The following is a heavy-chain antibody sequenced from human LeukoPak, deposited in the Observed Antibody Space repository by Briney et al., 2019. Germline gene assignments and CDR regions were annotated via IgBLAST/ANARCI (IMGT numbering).Heavy chain of an antibody. CDR2: IKSDGSEK. V-gene: IGHV3-7*04. J-gene: IGHJ4*02. Sequence: GESLRLSCVVSGFTFSRYWTSWVRQAPGKGLEWVANIKSDGSEKYYVDSVKGRFIISRDNAKNSLYLQMNSLRAEDTAVYYCARLGGNYFDYWGQGTLLTVSS. CDR3: ARLGGNYFDY. CDR1: GFTFSRYW. D-gene: IGHD2-15*01.